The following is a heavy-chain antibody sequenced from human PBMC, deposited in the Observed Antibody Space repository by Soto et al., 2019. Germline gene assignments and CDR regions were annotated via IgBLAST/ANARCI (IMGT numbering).Heavy chain of an antibody. CDR1: GGSSGSYD. CDR3: ARAVGFGSSGYYFDY. J-gene: IGHJ4*02. D-gene: IGHD3-22*01. CDR2: IYYSGST. V-gene: IGHV4-59*01. Sequence: SEMLSLTCSVSGGSSGSYDWSRIRQPPGKGLEWIGNIYYSGSTNYNPSLKSRVTISVDTSKNQFSLNLSSVTAADTAVYYCARAVGFGSSGYYFDYWGEGTQVTVPS.